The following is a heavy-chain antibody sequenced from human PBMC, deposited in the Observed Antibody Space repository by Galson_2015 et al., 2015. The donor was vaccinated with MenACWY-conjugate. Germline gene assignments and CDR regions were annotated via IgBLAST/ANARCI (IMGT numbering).Heavy chain of an antibody. D-gene: IGHD2-2*02. CDR1: GFTFSSYS. V-gene: IGHV3-48*01. Sequence: SLRLSCAASGFTFSSYSMSWVRQAPGKGLEWFSYISSGSSTIYYADSVKGRFTISRDNAKNSLYLQMNSLRAEDAAVYYCARARGGYCSSATCYNFDYWGQGTLVTVSS. CDR2: ISSGSSTI. J-gene: IGHJ4*02. CDR3: ARARGGYCSSATCYNFDY.